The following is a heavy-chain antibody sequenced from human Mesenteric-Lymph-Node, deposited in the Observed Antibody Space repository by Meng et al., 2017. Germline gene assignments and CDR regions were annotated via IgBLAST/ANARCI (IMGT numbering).Heavy chain of an antibody. V-gene: IGHV3-33*01. CDR3: AREPDTYYSAQYHDY. Sequence: GESLKISCAASGFTFSSYGMHWVHQAPGKGLEWVAVIWYDGSNKYYADSVKGRFTISRDNSKNTLYLQMDSLRDGDTAVYYCAREPDTYYSAQYHDYWGQGTLVTVSS. D-gene: IGHD3-10*01. J-gene: IGHJ4*02. CDR1: GFTFSSYG. CDR2: IWYDGSNK.